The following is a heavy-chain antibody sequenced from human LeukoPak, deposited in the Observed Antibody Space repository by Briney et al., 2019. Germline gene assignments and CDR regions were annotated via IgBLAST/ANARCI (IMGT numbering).Heavy chain of an antibody. V-gene: IGHV4-30-2*01. Sequence: SETLSLTCAVSGGSTSSGGYSWSWIRQPPGKGLEWIGYIYHSGSTYYNPSLKSRVTISVDRSKNQFSLKLSSVTAADTAVYYCARASTYYYGSGSYYFDYWGQGTLVTVSS. CDR3: ARASTYYYGSGSYYFDY. CDR2: IYHSGST. CDR1: GGSTSSGGYS. D-gene: IGHD3-10*01. J-gene: IGHJ4*02.